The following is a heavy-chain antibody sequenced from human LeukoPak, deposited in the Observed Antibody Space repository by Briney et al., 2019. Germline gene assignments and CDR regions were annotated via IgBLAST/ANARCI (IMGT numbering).Heavy chain of an antibody. Sequence: ASVKVSCKSSGYTFTPYYMHWGRQSPGQGLEWMGWINPNSGGTNYAQKFQGRVTMTRDTSISTAYMELSRLRSDDTAVYYCATPGDSSAHRYYFDYWGQGTLVTASS. V-gene: IGHV1-2*02. CDR2: INPNSGGT. CDR1: GYTFTPYY. D-gene: IGHD3-22*01. CDR3: ATPGDSSAHRYYFDY. J-gene: IGHJ4*02.